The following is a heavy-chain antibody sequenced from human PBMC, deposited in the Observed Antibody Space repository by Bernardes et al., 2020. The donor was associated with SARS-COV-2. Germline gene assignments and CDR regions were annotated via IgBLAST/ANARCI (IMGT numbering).Heavy chain of an antibody. CDR2: IYYSGST. D-gene: IGHD5-18*01. J-gene: IGHJ5*02. V-gene: IGHV4-39*01. CDR1: GGSIRSASSY. Sequence: TLPLPSTVSGGSIRSASSYWGWIRQPPGPGLEWIGFIYYSGSTSYNPSLKSRVTISVDTSKNQFSLKLSSVTAADTAVYYCARRRGGYPGGFDPWGQGTLVTVSS. CDR3: ARRRGGYPGGFDP.